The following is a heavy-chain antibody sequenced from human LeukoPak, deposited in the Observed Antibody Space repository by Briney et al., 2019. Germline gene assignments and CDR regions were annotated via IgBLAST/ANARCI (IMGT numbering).Heavy chain of an antibody. CDR1: GFTVSSNY. CDR3: ASRATVTTDRFWFDP. D-gene: IGHD4-11*01. Sequence: GGSLRLSCAASGFTVSSNYMSWVRQAPGKGLKWVSVIYSGGSTYYADSVKGRFTISRDNSKNTLCLQMNSLRAEDTAVYYCASRATVTTDRFWFDPWGQGTLVTVSS. J-gene: IGHJ5*02. V-gene: IGHV3-53*01. CDR2: IYSGGST.